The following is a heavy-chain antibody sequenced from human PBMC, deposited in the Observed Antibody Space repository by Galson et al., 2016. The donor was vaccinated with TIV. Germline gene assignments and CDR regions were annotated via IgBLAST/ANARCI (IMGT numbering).Heavy chain of an antibody. CDR1: GYNFPLYW. Sequence: QSGAEVTKPGESLKISCKGSGYNFPLYWIGWVRQMPGKGLEWVGVIYPDDSDTRYSPTFQGQVIISADKSTTTAYLQWSSLKASDTAMYYCARVSRREVADWYFDIWGQGTVVTVSS. CDR2: IYPDDSDT. CDR3: ARVSRREVADWYFDI. V-gene: IGHV5-51*03. D-gene: IGHD3-9*01. J-gene: IGHJ3*02.